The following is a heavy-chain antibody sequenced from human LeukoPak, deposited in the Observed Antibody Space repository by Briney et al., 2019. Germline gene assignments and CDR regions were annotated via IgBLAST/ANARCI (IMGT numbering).Heavy chain of an antibody. CDR1: GFIFSSYT. J-gene: IGHJ6*02. V-gene: IGHV3-64D*06. Sequence: GGSLRLSCSASGFIFSSYTMYWVRQAPGKGLEYVSAISNNGGTTYYADSVKGRFTISRDNSKNTLYLQMSSLRPEDTAVYYCVRSSGSMDVWGQGTTVTVSS. CDR2: ISNNGGTT. D-gene: IGHD3-10*01. CDR3: VRSSGSMDV.